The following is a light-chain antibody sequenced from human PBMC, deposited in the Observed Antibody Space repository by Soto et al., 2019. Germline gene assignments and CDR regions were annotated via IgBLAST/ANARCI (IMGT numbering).Light chain of an antibody. Sequence: QSVLTQPPXASGSPGQSVTISCTGTSSDVGGYNYVSWYQQHPGKAPKLMIYEVSKRPSGVPDRFSGSKSGNTASLTVSGLQAEDEADYYCSSYAGSNNPYVFGTGTKVTVL. J-gene: IGLJ1*01. CDR1: SSDVGGYNY. CDR3: SSYAGSNNPYV. V-gene: IGLV2-8*01. CDR2: EVS.